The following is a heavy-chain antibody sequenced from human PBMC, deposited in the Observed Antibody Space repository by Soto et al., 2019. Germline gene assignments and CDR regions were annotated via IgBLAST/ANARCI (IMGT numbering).Heavy chain of an antibody. V-gene: IGHV3-11*01. D-gene: IGHD3-10*01. CDR1: GFTFSDYY. CDR2: ISSSGSTI. CDR3: ARDGPFGESPHPRYGMDV. Sequence: PGGSLRLSCAASGFTFSDYYMSWIRQAPGKGLEWVSYISSSGSTIYYADSVKGRFTISRDNAKNSLYLQMNSLRAEDTAVYYCARDGPFGESPHPRYGMDVWGQGTTVTVSS. J-gene: IGHJ6*02.